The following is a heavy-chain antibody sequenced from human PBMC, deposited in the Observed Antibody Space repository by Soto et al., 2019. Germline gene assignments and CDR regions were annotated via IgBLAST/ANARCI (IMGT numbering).Heavy chain of an antibody. CDR1: GYTFTSYA. V-gene: IGHV1-3*01. Sequence: ASVKVSCKASGYTFTSYAMHWVRQAPGQRLEWMGWINAGNGNTKYSQKFQGRVTITRDTSASTAYMELSSLRSEDTAVYYCARDTALPYCSGGSCYLGYYYYYGMDVWGQGTTVTVSS. D-gene: IGHD2-15*01. CDR3: ARDTALPYCSGGSCYLGYYYYYGMDV. J-gene: IGHJ6*02. CDR2: INAGNGNT.